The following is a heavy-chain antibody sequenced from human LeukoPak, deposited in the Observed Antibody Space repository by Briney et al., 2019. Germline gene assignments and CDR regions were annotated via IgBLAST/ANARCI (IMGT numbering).Heavy chain of an antibody. CDR2: ISAYNGNT. Sequence: ASVKVSCKASGGTFSSYAISWVRQAPGQGLEWMGWISAYNGNTNYAQKLQGRVTMTTDTSTSTAYMELRSLRSDDTAVYYCARVSYDILTGQLQQSPDYWGQGTLVTVSS. CDR1: GGTFSSYA. V-gene: IGHV1-18*01. J-gene: IGHJ4*02. D-gene: IGHD3-9*01. CDR3: ARVSYDILTGQLQQSPDY.